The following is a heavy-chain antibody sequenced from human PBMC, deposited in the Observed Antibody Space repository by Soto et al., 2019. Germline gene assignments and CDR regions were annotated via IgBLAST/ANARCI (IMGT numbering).Heavy chain of an antibody. J-gene: IGHJ5*02. CDR3: ARAVEMATAGVRT. D-gene: IGHD5-18*01. Sequence: QVQLVQSGAEVRKPGSSVKVSCKASGDSFSRDAFSWVRQAPGQGLEWMGGIIPMFGTENYAEKFHERIRINADASTSTTYLEISSLRSEDSDVYFCARAVEMATAGVRTWGQGTAVTVSS. V-gene: IGHV1-69*19. CDR1: GDSFSRDA. CDR2: IIPMFGTE.